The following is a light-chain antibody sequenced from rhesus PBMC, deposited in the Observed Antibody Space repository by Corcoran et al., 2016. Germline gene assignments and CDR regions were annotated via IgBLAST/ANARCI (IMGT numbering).Light chain of an antibody. CDR1: QDISNN. Sequence: DIQMTQSPSSLSASVGDSVTITCRANQDISNNLAWYQQKPGKVPNLLMSYPSTLQTGVPSRFSGSGAGTDFTLTISSLQPEDFATYYCQQCYGAPFTFGPGTKLDIK. CDR2: YPS. J-gene: IGKJ3*01. CDR3: QQCYGAPFT. V-gene: IGKV1S15*01.